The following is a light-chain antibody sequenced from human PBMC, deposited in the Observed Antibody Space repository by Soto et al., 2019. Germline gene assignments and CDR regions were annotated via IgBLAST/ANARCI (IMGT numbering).Light chain of an antibody. J-gene: IGLJ2*01. CDR1: SSNIGSNT. Sequence: SVLTQPPSASGTPGQRVTISCSGSSSNIGSNTVNWYQQLPGTAPKLLIYSNNQRPSGVPDRFSGSKSGTSASLAISGLQSEDEAEYYCAAWDDSLNDLVFGGGTKVTVL. CDR2: SNN. CDR3: AAWDDSLNDLV. V-gene: IGLV1-44*01.